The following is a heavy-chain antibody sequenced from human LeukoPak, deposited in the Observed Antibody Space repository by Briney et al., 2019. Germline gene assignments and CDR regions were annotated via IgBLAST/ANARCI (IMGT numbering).Heavy chain of an antibody. J-gene: IGHJ5*02. Sequence: GGSLRLXCAASGFTFSTFAMTWVRRAPGKGLESVSGVVGGGTTYYADSVKGRFTLSKDNSKKTVYLQMNSLRVEDTAIYYCAKDLHYNDGRWEFDPWGQGTLVTVSS. V-gene: IGHV3-23*01. CDR3: AKDLHYNDGRWEFDP. CDR1: GFTFSTFA. CDR2: VVGGGTT. D-gene: IGHD5-24*01.